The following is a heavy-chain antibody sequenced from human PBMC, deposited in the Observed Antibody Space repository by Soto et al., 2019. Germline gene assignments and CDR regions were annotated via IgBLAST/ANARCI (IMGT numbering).Heavy chain of an antibody. V-gene: IGHV3-23*01. Sequence: EVQLLESGGGLVRPGGSLRLSCAASGFTFDSYAMNWVRQAPGKGLEWVSTISGSGDYTYYTDSVKGRFTITRDNSKNMTYLQMNSLRAEDTAIYYCAKNRGLQYYFDYWGQGTLVTVSS. CDR3: AKNRGLQYYFDY. CDR1: GFTFDSYA. J-gene: IGHJ4*02. CDR2: ISGSGDYT.